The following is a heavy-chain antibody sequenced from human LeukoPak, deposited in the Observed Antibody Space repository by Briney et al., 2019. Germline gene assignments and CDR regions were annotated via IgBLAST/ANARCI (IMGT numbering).Heavy chain of an antibody. J-gene: IGHJ4*02. CDR3: ARGWDYYGSELPDY. V-gene: IGHV1-8*02. CDR2: MNPNSGNT. Sequence: ASVKVSCKASGYTFTSYDINWVRQATGQGLEWMGWMNPNSGNTGYAQKFQGRVTMTRNTSISTAYMELSGLRSEDTAVYYCARGWDYYGSELPDYWGQGTLVTVSS. D-gene: IGHD3-10*01. CDR1: GYTFTSYD.